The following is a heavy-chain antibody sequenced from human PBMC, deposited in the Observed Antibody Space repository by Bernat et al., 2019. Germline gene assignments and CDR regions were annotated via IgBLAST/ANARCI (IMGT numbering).Heavy chain of an antibody. CDR1: GFTFSSYG. D-gene: IGHD3-10*01. V-gene: IGHV3-30*18. CDR2: ISYDGSNK. Sequence: QVQLVESGGGVVQPGRSLRLSCAASGFTFSSYGMHWVRQAPGKGLEWVAVISYDGSNKYYADSVKGRFTISRDNSKNTLYLQMNSLRAEDTAVYYCAKRPYGSGSYWFDYWCQGTLVTVSS. CDR3: AKRPYGSGSYWFDY. J-gene: IGHJ4*02.